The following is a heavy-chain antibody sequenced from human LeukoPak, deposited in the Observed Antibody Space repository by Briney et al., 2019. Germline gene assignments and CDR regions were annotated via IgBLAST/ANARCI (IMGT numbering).Heavy chain of an antibody. Sequence: SETLSLTCIVSGGSISYYYWSWIRQPPGKGLEWIGYIYYSGSTNCNPSLKSRVSMSVDTSKNHFPLKLSSVTAADTAVYYCARSPIDSGSNFDYWGQGTLVTVSS. CDR1: GGSISYYY. CDR3: ARSPIDSGSNFDY. D-gene: IGHD3-10*01. CDR2: IYYSGST. V-gene: IGHV4-59*12. J-gene: IGHJ4*02.